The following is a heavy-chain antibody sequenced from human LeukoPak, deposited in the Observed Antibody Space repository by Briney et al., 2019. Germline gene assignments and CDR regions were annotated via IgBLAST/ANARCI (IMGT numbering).Heavy chain of an antibody. CDR1: GGSISSYY. J-gene: IGHJ4*02. D-gene: IGHD2-21*02. CDR3: ARETYCAADCYSGFDF. V-gene: IGHV4-59*01. Sequence: SETLSLTCTVSGGSISSYYWSWIRQPPGKGLEWIGYIYYSGSTNFNPSLKSRLTISVDTSKNQFSLKLSSVTAADTAVYYCARETYCAADCYSGFDFWGQGTLVTVSS. CDR2: IYYSGST.